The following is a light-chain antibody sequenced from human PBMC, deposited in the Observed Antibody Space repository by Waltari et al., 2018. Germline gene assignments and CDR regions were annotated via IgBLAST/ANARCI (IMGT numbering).Light chain of an antibody. CDR3: QQYNQYPHT. J-gene: IGKJ2*01. Sequence: DIQMTQSLSSLSASIGDRVTITCRASEGIRNYVAWFQQKPGKAPKSLIYAASTLHRGVPSKFTGSGFETDFTLTITSLQPDDFATYYCQQYNQYPHTFGQGTRLE. V-gene: IGKV1-16*02. CDR1: EGIRNY. CDR2: AAS.